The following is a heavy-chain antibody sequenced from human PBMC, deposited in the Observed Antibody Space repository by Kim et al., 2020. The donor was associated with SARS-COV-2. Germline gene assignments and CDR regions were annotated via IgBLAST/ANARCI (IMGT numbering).Heavy chain of an antibody. CDR3: ARPYFTDSSRYWYFDL. V-gene: IGHV4-39*01. Sequence: SLKSRVTISVDPSKNQFALKLSSVTAADTAVYYCARPYFTDSSRYWYFDLWGRGTLVTVSS. D-gene: IGHD5-18*01. J-gene: IGHJ2*01.